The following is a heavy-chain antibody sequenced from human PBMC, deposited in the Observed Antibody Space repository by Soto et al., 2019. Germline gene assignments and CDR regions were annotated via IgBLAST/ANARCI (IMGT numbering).Heavy chain of an antibody. CDR3: GRVVEGATRHTDFDS. CDR1: GVSIHNSHSF. Sequence: SETLSLTCAVSGVSIHNSHSFWGWIRQPPGKGLEFIGSVYYSGGANYNPSLKSRFTVSIDTSNNQFSLRFNSVTAADTAVYYCGRVVEGATRHTDFDSWGQGILVTVSS. J-gene: IGHJ5*01. D-gene: IGHD2-15*01. V-gene: IGHV4-39*01. CDR2: VYYSGGA.